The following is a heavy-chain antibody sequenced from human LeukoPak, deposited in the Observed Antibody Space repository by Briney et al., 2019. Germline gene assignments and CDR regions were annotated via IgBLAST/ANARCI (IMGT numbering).Heavy chain of an antibody. D-gene: IGHD3-10*01. Sequence: GGSLRLSCAASGFTFSTYSMNWVRQAPGKGLEWVSYISSSSSTIYYADSVKGRFTISRDNAKNSLYLQMNSLRAEDTAVYYCARDVSSGFGELHFDYWGQGTLVTVSS. CDR3: ARDVSSGFGELHFDY. V-gene: IGHV3-48*01. CDR2: ISSSSSTI. CDR1: GFTFSTYS. J-gene: IGHJ4*02.